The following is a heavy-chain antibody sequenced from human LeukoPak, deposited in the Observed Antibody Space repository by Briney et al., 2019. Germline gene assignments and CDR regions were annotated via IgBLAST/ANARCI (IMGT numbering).Heavy chain of an antibody. CDR2: IYYSGST. D-gene: IGHD3-22*01. CDR3: ARYYYDSSGYYRDY. Sequence: SETLSLTCTVSGGSISSYYWSWIRQPPGKGLEWIGYIYYSGSTNYNPSLKSRVTISVDTSKNQFSLKLSSVTAADTAVYYCARYYYDSSGYYRDYWGQGTLVTVSS. V-gene: IGHV4-59*01. J-gene: IGHJ4*02. CDR1: GGSISSYY.